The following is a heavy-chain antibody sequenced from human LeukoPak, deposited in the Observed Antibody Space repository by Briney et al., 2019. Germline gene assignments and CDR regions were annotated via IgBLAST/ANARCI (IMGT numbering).Heavy chain of an antibody. CDR2: INPNSGGT. CDR1: GYTFTGYY. D-gene: IGHD5-18*01. J-gene: IGHJ4*02. CDR3: AVTAMDAPDFDY. Sequence: ASVSVSCRASGYTFTGYYMHWVRQAPGQGREWMGWINPNSGGTNYAQKFQGRVTMTRDTSISTAYMELSRLRSDDTAVYYCAVTAMDAPDFDYWGQGTLVTVSS. V-gene: IGHV1-2*02.